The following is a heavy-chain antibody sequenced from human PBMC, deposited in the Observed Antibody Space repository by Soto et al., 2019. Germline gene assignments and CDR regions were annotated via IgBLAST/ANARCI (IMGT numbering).Heavy chain of an antibody. CDR1: GFTFSSCA. CDR2: ISSSSSTI. Sequence: GGSLTLSCAASGFTFSSCAMGWVRQAPGKGLEWVSYISSSSSTIYYADSVKGRFTISRDNAKNSLYLQMNSLRAEDTAVYYCAGADSGYAHGYYYYGMDVWGQGTTVTVSS. CDR3: AGADSGYAHGYYYYGMDV. D-gene: IGHD5-12*01. J-gene: IGHJ6*02. V-gene: IGHV3-48*01.